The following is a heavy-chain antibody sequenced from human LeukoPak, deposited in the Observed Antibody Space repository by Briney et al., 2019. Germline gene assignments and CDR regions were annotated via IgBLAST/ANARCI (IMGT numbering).Heavy chain of an antibody. CDR2: INPNSGGT. V-gene: IGHV1-2*06. CDR3: ATAIANAIY. J-gene: IGHJ4*02. CDR1: GYTFTGYY. Sequence: ASVKVSCKASGYTFTGYYMHWVRQAPGQGLEWLGRINPNSGGTNFAQKFQGRVTVTRDTSISTAYMQLTSLRFDDTAVYYCATAIANAIYWGQGTLVTVSS. D-gene: IGHD2-21*01.